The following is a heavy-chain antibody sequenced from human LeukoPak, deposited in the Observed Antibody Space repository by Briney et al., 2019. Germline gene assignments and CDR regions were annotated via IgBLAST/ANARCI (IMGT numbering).Heavy chain of an antibody. J-gene: IGHJ4*02. Sequence: SETLSLTCTVSGGSISTSNYYWGWIRQPPGKGLEWIGNIFYSGSTYYSPSLKSRVTISLDTSRNQFSLKLNSVTPEDTAVYYCARDGKSSGWYYFDYWGQGTLVTVSS. CDR2: IFYSGST. CDR3: ARDGKSSGWYYFDY. V-gene: IGHV4-39*07. CDR1: GGSISTSNYY. D-gene: IGHD6-19*01.